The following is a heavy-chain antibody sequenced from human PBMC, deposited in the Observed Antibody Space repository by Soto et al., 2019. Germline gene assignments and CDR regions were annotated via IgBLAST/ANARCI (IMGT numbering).Heavy chain of an antibody. CDR3: VIERAAAGLYFFSFCGQRSLDLVSAGM. D-gene: IGHD6-13*01. J-gene: IGHJ6*01. Sequence: SGGSLRLSCAASGFTFSSYWMHWVRQAPGKGLVWVSRMNSDGSSITYADSVKGRFTISRDSAKNTMYLQVHSLRAEDTAVYYCVIERAAAGLYFFSFCGQRSLDLVSAGM. CDR1: GFTFSSYW. V-gene: IGHV3-74*01. CDR2: MNSDGSSI.